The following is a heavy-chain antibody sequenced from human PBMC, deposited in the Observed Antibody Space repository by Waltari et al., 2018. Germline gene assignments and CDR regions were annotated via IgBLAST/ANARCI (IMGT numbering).Heavy chain of an antibody. CDR3: AKVEGGIVTRYYALDI. CDR1: GLTFGHSA. CDR2: ISGSSSST. V-gene: IGHV3-23*01. D-gene: IGHD3-16*02. Sequence: EVQLLESGGGLVQPGGSLGLSCVDSGLTFGHSALSWVRQAPGKGLEWISGISGSSSSTYYADSVKGRFTISRDNSKNTLYLQMNSLRVEDTAVYFCAKVEGGIVTRYYALDIWGQGTMVTVSS. J-gene: IGHJ3*02.